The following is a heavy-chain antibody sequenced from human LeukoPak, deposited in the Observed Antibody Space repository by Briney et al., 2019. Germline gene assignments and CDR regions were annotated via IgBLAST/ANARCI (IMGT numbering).Heavy chain of an antibody. CDR2: IKQDGGQI. CDR3: ARLGARQMLEY. V-gene: IGHV3-7*01. Sequence: GGSLRLSCAASEFTFSSYWMSWVRQAPGKGLEWVANIKQDGGQIYYLESVKGRFTVPRDNAKNSLYLQMNSLRAEDTAVYYCARLGARQMLEYWGQGTLVTVSS. CDR1: EFTFSSYW. J-gene: IGHJ4*02. D-gene: IGHD4-17*01.